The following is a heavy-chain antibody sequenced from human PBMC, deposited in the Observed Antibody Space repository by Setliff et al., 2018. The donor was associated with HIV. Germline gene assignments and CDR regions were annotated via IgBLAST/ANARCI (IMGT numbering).Heavy chain of an antibody. D-gene: IGHD2-15*01. CDR3: ARGVPLLPPNF. CDR1: GGSVGSGSYY. Sequence: SETLSLTCTVSGGSVGSGSYYWSWIRQSPGKGLEWIGYIYYSGSTTYNPTLKSRVTMSIDTSKNQFSLKVRSVSAADTAVYYCARGVPLLPPNFWGQGTLVTVSS. J-gene: IGHJ4*02. V-gene: IGHV4-61*01. CDR2: IYYSGST.